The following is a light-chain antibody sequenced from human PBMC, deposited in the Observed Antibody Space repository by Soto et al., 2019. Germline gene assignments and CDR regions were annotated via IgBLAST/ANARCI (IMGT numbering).Light chain of an antibody. Sequence: QSALTQPPSASGSPGQSVTISSTGTSSDVGGYNYVSWYQQHPGKAPKLMIYEVSKRPSGVPDRFSGSKSGNTASLTVSGLQAEDEADYYCSSYAGSNTVVFGGGTKLTVL. V-gene: IGLV2-8*01. CDR2: EVS. J-gene: IGLJ2*01. CDR3: SSYAGSNTVV. CDR1: SSDVGGYNY.